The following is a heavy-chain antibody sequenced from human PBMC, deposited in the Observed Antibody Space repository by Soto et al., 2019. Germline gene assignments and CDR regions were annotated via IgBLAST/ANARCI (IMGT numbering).Heavy chain of an antibody. Sequence: QVQLQESGPGLVKPSGTLSLTCAVSGVSISSHDWWTWVRQPPGKGLEWIGESHQTGDTNYNSSLGSRVTISVDKSKNQFSLKLNSVTVADTAVYYCATRDSSRFYWGLGTLVTVSS. D-gene: IGHD6-13*01. CDR1: GVSISSHDW. CDR3: ATRDSSRFY. J-gene: IGHJ4*02. V-gene: IGHV4-4*02. CDR2: SHQTGDT.